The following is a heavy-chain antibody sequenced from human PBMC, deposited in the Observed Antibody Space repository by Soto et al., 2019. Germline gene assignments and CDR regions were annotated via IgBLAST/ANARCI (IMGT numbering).Heavy chain of an antibody. V-gene: IGHV1-69*13. J-gene: IGHJ4*02. CDR3: AREGRWLRFFDY. CDR2: IIPIFGTA. D-gene: IGHD5-12*01. CDR1: GGTFSSYA. Sequence: SVKVSCKASGGTFSSYAISWVRQAPGQGLEWMGGIIPIFGTANYAQKFQGRVTITADESTSTAYMELSSLRSEDTAVYYCAREGRWLRFFDYWGQGTLVTVPQ.